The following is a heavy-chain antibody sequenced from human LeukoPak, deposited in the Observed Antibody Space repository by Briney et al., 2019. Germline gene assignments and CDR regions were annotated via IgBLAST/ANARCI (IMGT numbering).Heavy chain of an antibody. Sequence: SETLSLTCTVSGGSISSSSYYWGWIRQPPGKGLEWIGSNYYSGSTYYNPSLKSRVTISVDTSKNQFSLKLSSVTAADTAVYYCASLNWGLDYWGQGTLVTVSS. CDR1: GGSISSSSYY. CDR2: NYYSGST. CDR3: ASLNWGLDY. V-gene: IGHV4-39*01. D-gene: IGHD7-27*01. J-gene: IGHJ4*02.